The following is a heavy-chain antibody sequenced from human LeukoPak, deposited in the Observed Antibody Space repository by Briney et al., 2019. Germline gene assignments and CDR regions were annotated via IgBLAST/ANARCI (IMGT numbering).Heavy chain of an antibody. V-gene: IGHV3-74*01. D-gene: IGHD2/OR15-2a*01. J-gene: IGHJ4*02. CDR3: ASTNRLDY. CDR1: GFTFGSYW. Sequence: GGSLRLSCAASGFTFGSYWMHWVRQVPGKGPVWVSRINSDGSSTSYADSVKGRFTISRDNTKNTLYLQMNSLRVEDTAVYYCASTNRLDYWGQGTLVTVSS. CDR2: INSDGSST.